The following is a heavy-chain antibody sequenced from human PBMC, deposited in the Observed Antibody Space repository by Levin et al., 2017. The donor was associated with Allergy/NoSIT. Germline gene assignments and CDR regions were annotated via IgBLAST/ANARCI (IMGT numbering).Heavy chain of an antibody. CDR2: ISYDENKK. CDR3: ARDYYSGSSSYFDY. D-gene: IGHD6-6*01. Sequence: GESLKISCAASGFTFSSYAMHWVRQAPGKGLEWVAIISYDENKKYYADSVKGRFTISRDTSKNTLYLQMNSLRAEDTAVYYCARDYYSGSSSYFDYWGQGTLVTVSS. V-gene: IGHV3-30-3*01. CDR1: GFTFSSYA. J-gene: IGHJ4*02.